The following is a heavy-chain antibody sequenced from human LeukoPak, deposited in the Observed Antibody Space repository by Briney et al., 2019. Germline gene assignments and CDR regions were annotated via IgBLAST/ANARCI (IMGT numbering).Heavy chain of an antibody. Sequence: PSETLSLTCTVSGGSISSYYWSWIRQPPGKGLEWIGYIYYSGSTNYNPSLKSRVTISVDTSKNQFSLKLSSVTAADTAVYYCARVGSGSYGGVYFDYWGQGTLVTVSS. V-gene: IGHV4-59*01. CDR2: IYYSGST. D-gene: IGHD3-10*01. CDR3: ARVGSGSYGGVYFDY. J-gene: IGHJ4*02. CDR1: GGSISSYY.